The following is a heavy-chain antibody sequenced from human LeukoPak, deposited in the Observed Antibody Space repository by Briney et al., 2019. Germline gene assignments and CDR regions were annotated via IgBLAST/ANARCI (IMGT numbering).Heavy chain of an antibody. Sequence: GGSLRLSCAASGFTFSTYDMHWVRQAPGKGLEWVAFIRSDGYHTYYADSVKGRFTITRDNSKNTLYLQMNSLRLEDMAVYYCAKPSGSGVDYWGRGTRATVSS. CDR1: GFTFSTYD. J-gene: IGHJ4*02. V-gene: IGHV3-30*02. D-gene: IGHD1-26*01. CDR2: IRSDGYHT. CDR3: AKPSGSGVDY.